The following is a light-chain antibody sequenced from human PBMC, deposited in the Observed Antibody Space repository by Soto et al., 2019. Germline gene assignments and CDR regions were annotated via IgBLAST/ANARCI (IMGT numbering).Light chain of an antibody. J-gene: IGLJ1*01. V-gene: IGLV2-14*01. CDR2: DVS. CDR3: SSYTSSSTPV. CDR1: SSDVGGYNY. Sequence: QSVLTQPASVSGSPGQSITISCTGTSSDVGGYNYVSWYQQHPGKAPKLMIYDVSNRPPGVSNRFSGSKSGNTASLTIPGLQAEDEADYYCSSYTSSSTPVFGTGTKVTVL.